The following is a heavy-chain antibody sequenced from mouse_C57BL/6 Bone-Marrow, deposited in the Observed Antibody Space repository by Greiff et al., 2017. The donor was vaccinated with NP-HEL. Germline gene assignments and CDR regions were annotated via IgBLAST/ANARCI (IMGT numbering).Heavy chain of an antibody. CDR2: ISSGGSYT. Sequence: EVKLMESGGDLVKPGGSLKLSCAASGFTFSSYGMSWVRQTPDKRLEWVATISSGGSYTYYPDSVKGRVTISRDNAKKTLYLQMSSLKSEDTAMYYCARHYGSSPYYFDYWGQGTTLTVSS. D-gene: IGHD1-1*01. V-gene: IGHV5-6*01. CDR3: ARHYGSSPYYFDY. J-gene: IGHJ2*01. CDR1: GFTFSSYG.